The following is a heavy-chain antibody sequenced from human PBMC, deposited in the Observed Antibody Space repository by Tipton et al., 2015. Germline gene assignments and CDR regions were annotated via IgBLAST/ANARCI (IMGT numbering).Heavy chain of an antibody. J-gene: IGHJ3*02. CDR3: ARGGVTMVRGVIIEEGDVFDI. D-gene: IGHD3-10*01. CDR1: GYTFTSYY. Sequence: QVQLVQSGAEVKKPGASVKVSCKASGYTFTSYYMHWVRQAPGQGLEWMGIINPSGGSTSYAQKFQGRVTMTRDTSTSTVYMELSSLRSEDTAVYYCARGGVTMVRGVIIEEGDVFDIWGQGTMVTVSS. V-gene: IGHV1-46*01. CDR2: INPSGGST.